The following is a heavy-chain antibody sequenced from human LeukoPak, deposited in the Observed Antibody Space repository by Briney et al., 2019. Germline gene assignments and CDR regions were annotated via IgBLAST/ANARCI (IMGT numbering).Heavy chain of an antibody. Sequence: GESLQISCQGSGYSFTSYWIGWVRQMPGKGLEWMGIIYPGDSDTRYSPSFQGQVTISADKSISTAYLQWSSLKASDTAMYYCARHFGTYSSSWRYPDYWGQGTLVTVSS. CDR2: IYPGDSDT. V-gene: IGHV5-51*01. J-gene: IGHJ4*02. D-gene: IGHD6-13*01. CDR1: GYSFTSYW. CDR3: ARHFGTYSSSWRYPDY.